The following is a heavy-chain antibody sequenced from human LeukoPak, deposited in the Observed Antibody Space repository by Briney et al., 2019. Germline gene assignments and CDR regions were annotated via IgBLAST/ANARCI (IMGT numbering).Heavy chain of an antibody. CDR2: IKTKTDGGTT. D-gene: IGHD4-23*01. V-gene: IGHV3-15*01. CDR1: GSTFSSAW. Sequence: GGSLRLSCAASGSTFSSAWMSWVRQAPGQGLEWLGRIKTKTDGGTTDYAAPVKGRFTISRDDSKDTLYLQMNSLKSDDTAVYYCANIFGGNSHRSDYWGQGTLVTVFS. CDR3: ANIFGGNSHRSDY. J-gene: IGHJ4*02.